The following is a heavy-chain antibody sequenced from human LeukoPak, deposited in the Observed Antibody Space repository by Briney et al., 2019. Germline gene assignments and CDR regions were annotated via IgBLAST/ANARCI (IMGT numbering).Heavy chain of an antibody. CDR2: ISYDGSNK. J-gene: IGHJ6*02. CDR3: AKDEPFPSYSSSWIHYYYYGMDV. CDR1: GFTFSSYG. D-gene: IGHD6-13*01. V-gene: IGHV3-30*18. Sequence: GGSLRLSCAASGFTFSSYGMHWVRQAPGKGLEWVAVISYDGSNKYYADSVKGRFTISRDNSKNTLYLQMNSLRAEDTAVYYCAKDEPFPSYSSSWIHYYYYGMDVWGQGTTVTVSS.